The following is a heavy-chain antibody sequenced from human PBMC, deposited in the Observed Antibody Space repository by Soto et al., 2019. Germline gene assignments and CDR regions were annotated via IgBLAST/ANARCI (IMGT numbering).Heavy chain of an antibody. CDR2: TYYNGDT. Sequence: SDAQSLTCPVSADSFIGAQDYWSWLRQPLGKGPEWIGYTYYNGDTKYNPALRSRVTMSEDTSKNQFSLRLSSVTAADTAVYFCARGPAYIDGWRTFDLWGRGILVTVSS. D-gene: IGHD6-19*01. J-gene: IGHJ4*02. V-gene: IGHV4-61*01. CDR1: ADSFIGAQDY. CDR3: ARGPAYIDGWRTFDL.